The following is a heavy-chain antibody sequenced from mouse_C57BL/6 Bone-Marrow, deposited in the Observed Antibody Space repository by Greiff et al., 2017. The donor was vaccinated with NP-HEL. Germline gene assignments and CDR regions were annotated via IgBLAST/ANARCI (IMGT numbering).Heavy chain of an antibody. Sequence: QVQLQQPGAELVMPGASVKLSCKASGYTFTSYWMHWVKQRPGQGLEWIGEIDPSDSYTNYHQKFKGKSTLTVDKSSSTAYMQLSSLTSEDSAVYYCARENYYGSSSYYFDYWGQGTTLTVSS. CDR1: GYTFTSYW. D-gene: IGHD1-1*01. V-gene: IGHV1-69*01. J-gene: IGHJ2*01. CDR2: IDPSDSYT. CDR3: ARENYYGSSSYYFDY.